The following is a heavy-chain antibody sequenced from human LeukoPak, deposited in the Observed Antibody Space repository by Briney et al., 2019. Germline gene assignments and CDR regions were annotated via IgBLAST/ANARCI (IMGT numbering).Heavy chain of an antibody. D-gene: IGHD5-12*01. CDR3: ARGRIVATITVLYLNWFDP. Sequence: KASETLSLTCAVYGGSFSGYYWSWIRQPPGKGLEWRGEINHSGSTNYNPSLKSRVTISVDTSKNQFSLKLSSVTAADTAVYYCARGRIVATITVLYLNWFDPWGQGTLVTVSS. CDR1: GGSFSGYY. J-gene: IGHJ5*02. V-gene: IGHV4-34*01. CDR2: INHSGST.